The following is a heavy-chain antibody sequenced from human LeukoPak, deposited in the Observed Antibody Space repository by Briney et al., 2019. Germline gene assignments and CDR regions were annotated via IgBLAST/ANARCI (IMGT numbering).Heavy chain of an antibody. Sequence: PGGSLRLSCAASGFTFSSYGMHWVRQAPGKGLEWVAVIWYGGSNKYYADSVKGRFTISRDNSKNTLYLQMNSLRAEDTAVYHCATDPGVLRYFDWSNFDYWGQGTLVTVSS. J-gene: IGHJ4*02. CDR1: GFTFSSYG. CDR2: IWYGGSNK. D-gene: IGHD3-9*01. CDR3: ATDPGVLRYFDWSNFDY. V-gene: IGHV3-33*08.